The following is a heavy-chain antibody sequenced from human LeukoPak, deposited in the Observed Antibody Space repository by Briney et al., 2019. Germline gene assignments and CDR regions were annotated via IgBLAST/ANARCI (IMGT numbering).Heavy chain of an antibody. V-gene: IGHV4-61*02. CDR2: IYTSGST. J-gene: IGHJ6*03. CDR1: GGSISSGSYY. CDR3: ARGGRYFDWLYYYYYMDV. Sequence: SETLSLICTVSGGSISSGSYYWSWIRQPAGKGLEWIGRIYTSGSTNYNPSLKSRVTISADPSKNQFSLKLSSVTAADTAVYYCARGGRYFDWLYYYYYMDVWGKGTTVTVSS. D-gene: IGHD3-9*01.